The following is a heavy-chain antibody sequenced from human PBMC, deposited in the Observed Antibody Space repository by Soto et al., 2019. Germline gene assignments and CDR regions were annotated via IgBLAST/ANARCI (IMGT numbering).Heavy chain of an antibody. CDR2: IYYSGST. J-gene: IGHJ5*02. Sequence: SATLSLTFTFSGGSISSCGYYWSWIRQHPGKGLEWIGYIYYSGSTYYNPSLKSRVTISVDTSKNQFSLKLSSVTAADTAVYYCARLYCSSTSCYFGWFDPWRQGNLVTVSS. V-gene: IGHV4-31*03. CDR1: GGSISSCGYY. D-gene: IGHD2-2*01. CDR3: ARLYCSSTSCYFGWFDP.